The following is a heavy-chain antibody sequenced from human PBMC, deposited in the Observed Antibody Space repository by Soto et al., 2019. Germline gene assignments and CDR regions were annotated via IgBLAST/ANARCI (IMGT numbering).Heavy chain of an antibody. V-gene: IGHV1-46*01. Sequence: GASVKVSCKASGYTFTSYYMHWVRQAPGQGLEWMGIINPSGGSTSYAQKFQGRVTMTRDTSTSTVYMELSSLRSEDTAVYYCASSPPEDGYNYQGLDYWGQGTLVTVSS. J-gene: IGHJ4*02. D-gene: IGHD5-12*01. CDR3: ASSPPEDGYNYQGLDY. CDR2: INPSGGST. CDR1: GYTFTSYY.